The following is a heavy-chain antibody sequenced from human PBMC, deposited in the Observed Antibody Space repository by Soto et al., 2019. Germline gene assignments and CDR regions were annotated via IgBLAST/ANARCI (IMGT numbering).Heavy chain of an antibody. CDR1: GFTVSSNY. V-gene: IGHV3-66*01. CDR3: AGVSGGGSPSGAFDL. Sequence: EVQLVESGGGLVQPGGSLRLSCAASGFTVSSNYMSWVRQAPGKGLEWVSVIYSGGSTYYADSVKCRFTISRDNSKNALYLHMGSLRAEYTAVYYCAGVSGGGSPSGAFDLWGQGTPVTVSS. D-gene: IGHD2-15*01. J-gene: IGHJ3*01. CDR2: IYSGGST.